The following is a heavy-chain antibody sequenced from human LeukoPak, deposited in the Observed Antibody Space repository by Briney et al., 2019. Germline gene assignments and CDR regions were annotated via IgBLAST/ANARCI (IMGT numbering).Heavy chain of an antibody. V-gene: IGHV3-33*01. Sequence: GGSLRLSCAASGFTFSSYGMHWVRQAPGKGLEWVAVIWYDGSNKYYAGSVKGRFTISRDNSKNTLYLQMNSLRAEDTAVYYCARDRYGDFSFYYFDYWGQGTLVTVSS. J-gene: IGHJ4*02. CDR3: ARDRYGDFSFYYFDY. D-gene: IGHD4-17*01. CDR1: GFTFSSYG. CDR2: IWYDGSNK.